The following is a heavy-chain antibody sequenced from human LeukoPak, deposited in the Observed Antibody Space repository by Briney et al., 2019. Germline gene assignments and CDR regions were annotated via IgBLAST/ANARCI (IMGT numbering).Heavy chain of an antibody. CDR3: ARQERRPYYYDSSGYWR. CDR1: GYTFTGYY. V-gene: IGHV1-2*02. J-gene: IGHJ4*02. D-gene: IGHD3-22*01. Sequence: ASVKVSCKASGYTFTGYYMHWVRQAPGQGLEWMGWINPNSGGTNYAQKFQGRVTMTRDTSISTAYMELSRLRSDDTAVYYCARQERRPYYYDSSGYWRWGQGTLVTVSS. CDR2: INPNSGGT.